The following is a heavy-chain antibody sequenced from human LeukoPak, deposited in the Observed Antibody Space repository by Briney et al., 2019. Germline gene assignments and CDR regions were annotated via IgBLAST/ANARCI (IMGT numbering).Heavy chain of an antibody. J-gene: IGHJ4*02. Sequence: GGSLRLSCAASGFTFDDYAMHWVRQAPGKGLEWVSGISWNSGSIGYADSVKGRFTISRDNAKNSLYLQMNSLRAEDTALYYCAKSPRGDYGGNFDYWGRGTLVTVSS. D-gene: IGHD4-23*01. CDR3: AKSPRGDYGGNFDY. V-gene: IGHV3-9*01. CDR1: GFTFDDYA. CDR2: ISWNSGSI.